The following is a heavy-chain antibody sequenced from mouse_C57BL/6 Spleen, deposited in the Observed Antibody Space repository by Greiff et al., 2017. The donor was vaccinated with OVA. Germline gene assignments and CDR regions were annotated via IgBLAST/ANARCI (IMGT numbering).Heavy chain of an antibody. D-gene: IGHD1-1*01. J-gene: IGHJ2*01. CDR1: GYTFTSYW. CDR3: ARGRDYGSLDY. Sequence: VKLQQPGAELVKPGASVKLSCKASGYTFTSYWMQWVKQRPGQGLEWIGEIDPSDSYTNYNQKFKGKATLTVDTSSSTAYMQLSSLTSEDSAVYYCARGRDYGSLDYWGQGTTLTVSS. CDR2: IDPSDSYT. V-gene: IGHV1-50*01.